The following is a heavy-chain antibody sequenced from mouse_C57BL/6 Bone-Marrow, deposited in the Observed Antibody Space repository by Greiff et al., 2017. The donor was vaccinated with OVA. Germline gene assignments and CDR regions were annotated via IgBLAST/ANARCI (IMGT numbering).Heavy chain of an antibody. D-gene: IGHD2-2*01. CDR2: ISSGSSTI. Sequence: EVQLVESGGGLVKPGGSLKLSCAASGFTFSDYGMHWVRQAPEKGLEWVAYISSGSSTIYYADTVKGRFTISRDNAKNTLFLQMTRLRSEDTAMYYCARPGRGYDLAWFAYWGQGTLVTVSA. CDR3: ARPGRGYDLAWFAY. J-gene: IGHJ3*01. V-gene: IGHV5-17*01. CDR1: GFTFSDYG.